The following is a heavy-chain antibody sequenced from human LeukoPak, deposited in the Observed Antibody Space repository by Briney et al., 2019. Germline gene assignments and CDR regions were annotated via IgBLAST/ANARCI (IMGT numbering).Heavy chain of an antibody. CDR2: IDRSSYI. Sequence: PGGSLRLSCAASGFTFSTYSMNWVRQAPGKGLEWVSSIDRSSYIYYADSVKGRFTISRDNAENSLSLQMNSLRPEDTAVYYCAKGSGSGWYGWFAPWGQGTLVTVSS. CDR3: AKGSGSGWYGWFAP. V-gene: IGHV3-21*04. D-gene: IGHD6-19*01. CDR1: GFTFSTYS. J-gene: IGHJ5*02.